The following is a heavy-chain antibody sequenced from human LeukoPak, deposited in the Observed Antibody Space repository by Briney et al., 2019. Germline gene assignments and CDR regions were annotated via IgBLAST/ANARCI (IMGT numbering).Heavy chain of an antibody. CDR3: AKANLRYFDWLLSAFDY. J-gene: IGHJ4*02. CDR2: ISAGGGST. V-gene: IGHV3-23*01. Sequence: PGGSLRLSCAASGFTISSYAMTWVRQAPGKGLEWVSAISAGGGSTYYADSVKGRFTISRDNSKNTLYLQMNSLRAEDTAVYYCAKANLRYFDWLLSAFDYWGQGTLVAVSS. D-gene: IGHD3-9*01. CDR1: GFTISSYA.